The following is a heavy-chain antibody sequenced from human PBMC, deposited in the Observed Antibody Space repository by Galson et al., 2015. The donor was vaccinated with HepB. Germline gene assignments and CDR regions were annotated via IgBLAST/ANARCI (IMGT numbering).Heavy chain of an antibody. CDR3: ARGVGGDDTNGVWSDGVDNWFDP. CDR1: GYTFTSYY. J-gene: IGHJ5*02. CDR2: INPSGGST. V-gene: IGHV1-46*01. D-gene: IGHD1-26*01. Sequence: SVKVSCKASGYTFTSYYMHWVRQAPGQGLEWMGIINPSGGSTSYAQKFQGRVTMTRDTSTSTVYMELSSLRSEDTAVYYCARGVGGDDTNGVWSDGVDNWFDPWGQGTLVTVSS.